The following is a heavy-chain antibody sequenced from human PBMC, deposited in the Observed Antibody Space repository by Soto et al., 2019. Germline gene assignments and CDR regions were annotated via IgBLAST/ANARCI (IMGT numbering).Heavy chain of an antibody. J-gene: IGHJ4*02. CDR1: GFTFGIYA. Sequence: GGSLRLSSAASGFTFGIYAMSWVRQAPGKGLEWVSSISGSGGSIYYAHSVKGRFTISRDKTKNTLDLQMNSLRAEDTAVYHCARVAPEYSSTPRRFDFWGQGTLVTVSS. V-gene: IGHV3-23*01. CDR3: ARVAPEYSSTPRRFDF. D-gene: IGHD6-13*01. CDR2: ISGSGGSI.